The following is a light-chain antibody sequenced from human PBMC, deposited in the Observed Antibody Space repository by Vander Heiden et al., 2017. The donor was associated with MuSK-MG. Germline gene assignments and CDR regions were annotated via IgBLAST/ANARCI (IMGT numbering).Light chain of an antibody. CDR1: QSISSY. CDR2: AAS. CDR3: QQSDSTLYT. J-gene: IGKJ2*01. Sequence: DIQMTQSPSSLSASVGDRVTITCRASQSISSYLNWYQQKPGKAPKLLIYAASSLQSGVPSRFSGSGSGTDFTLTISSLQPEDFATYYCQQSDSTLYTSGQGTKLEIK. V-gene: IGKV1-39*01.